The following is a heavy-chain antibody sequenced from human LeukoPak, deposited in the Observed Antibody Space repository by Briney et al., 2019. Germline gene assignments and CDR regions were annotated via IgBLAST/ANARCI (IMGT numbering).Heavy chain of an antibody. CDR2: INHSGST. Sequence: SETLSLTCAVYGGSFSGYYWSWIRQPPGKGLEWIGEINHSGSTNYNPSLKSRVTISVDTSKNQFSLKLSSVTAADTVVYYCASRIAVAGTIDPWGQGTLVTVSS. V-gene: IGHV4-34*01. CDR1: GGSFSGYY. D-gene: IGHD6-19*01. J-gene: IGHJ5*02. CDR3: ASRIAVAGTIDP.